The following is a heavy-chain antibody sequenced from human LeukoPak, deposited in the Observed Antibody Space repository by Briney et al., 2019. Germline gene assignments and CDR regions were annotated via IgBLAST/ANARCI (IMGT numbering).Heavy chain of an antibody. V-gene: IGHV3-23*01. CDR3: AKVLRWTNFDY. D-gene: IGHD4-23*01. CDR1: GFTFSSYG. Sequence: GGSLRLSCAASGFTFSSYGMGWVRQAPGKGLEWVSAISGSGDNTYYADSVKGRFTISRDNSKNTVYVQMNSLRAEDTAVYYCAKVLRWTNFDYWGQGTLVTVSS. CDR2: ISGSGDNT. J-gene: IGHJ4*02.